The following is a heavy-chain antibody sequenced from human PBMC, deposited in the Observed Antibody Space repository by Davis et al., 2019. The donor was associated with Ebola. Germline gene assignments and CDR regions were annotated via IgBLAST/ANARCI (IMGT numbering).Heavy chain of an antibody. CDR1: GFTFSGSA. CDR2: IWYDGSRK. D-gene: IGHD6-13*01. J-gene: IGHJ6*02. Sequence: GGSLRLSCAASGFTFSGSAMHWVRQAPDKGLEWVAVIWYDGSRKYYGDSVKGRFTISRDNAKNSLYLQMNSLRAEDTAVYYCAREAAALSLYYYYGMDVWGQGTTVTVSS. V-gene: IGHV3-30*04. CDR3: AREAAALSLYYYYGMDV.